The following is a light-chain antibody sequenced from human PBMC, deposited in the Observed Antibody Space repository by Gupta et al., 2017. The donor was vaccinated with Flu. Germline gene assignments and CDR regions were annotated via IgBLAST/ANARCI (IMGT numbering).Light chain of an antibody. J-gene: IGKJ2*01. CDR1: QSVSSGF. CDR2: AAT. CDR3: QQYGSSLYT. V-gene: IGKV3-20*01. Sequence: TVLTQSPGPLSLSPGQRATRSCRASQSVSSGFLAWYQQKPGQAPRLRIYAATIRASGIPDRFSGSGSGTDFTLTVSRLEPEDFAVYYCQQYGSSLYTFGQGTKLEIK.